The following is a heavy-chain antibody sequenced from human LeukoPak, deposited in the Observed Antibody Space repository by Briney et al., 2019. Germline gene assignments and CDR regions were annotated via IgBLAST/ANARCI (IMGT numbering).Heavy chain of an antibody. J-gene: IGHJ6*03. CDR1: GYTFTSYD. Sequence: ASVKVSCKASGYTFTSYDINWVRQATGQGLEWMGWMNPNSGNTAYSQKFQGRVTITRNTSISTAYMELSRLRSEDTAVYYCARSRGYCSSTSCYFHYYYYMDVWGKGTTVTVSS. V-gene: IGHV1-8*03. CDR2: MNPNSGNT. CDR3: ARSRGYCSSTSCYFHYYYYMDV. D-gene: IGHD2-2*01.